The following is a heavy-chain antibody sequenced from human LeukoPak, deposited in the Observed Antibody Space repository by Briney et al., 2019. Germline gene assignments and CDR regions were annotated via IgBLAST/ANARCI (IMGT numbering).Heavy chain of an antibody. J-gene: IGHJ4*02. CDR3: ARGLGYCSSTSCLIWY. D-gene: IGHD2-2*01. CDR2: INPNSGGT. Sequence: ASVKVSCKASGYTFTGYYMHWVRQAPGQGLEWMGWINPNSGGTNSAQKFQGRVTMTRDTSISTAYMELSRLRSDDTAVYYCARGLGYCSSTSCLIWYWGQGTLVTVSS. CDR1: GYTFTGYY. V-gene: IGHV1-2*02.